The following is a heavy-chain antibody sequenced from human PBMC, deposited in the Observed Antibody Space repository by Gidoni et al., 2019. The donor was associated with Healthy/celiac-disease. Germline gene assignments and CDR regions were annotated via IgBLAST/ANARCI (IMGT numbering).Heavy chain of an antibody. CDR2: INHSGST. Sequence: QVQPQPWGAGLLKPPESLSLTCAVHGGSSSCYYCSWIRPPPGKGLEWIGEINHSGSTNYNPSLKSRVTISVDTSKNQCSLKLSSVTAADTAVYYCARIRRYCSSTSCYYYYYGMDVWGQGTTVTVSS. J-gene: IGHJ6*02. V-gene: IGHV4-34*01. CDR3: ARIRRYCSSTSCYYYYYGMDV. CDR1: GGSSSCYY. D-gene: IGHD2-2*01.